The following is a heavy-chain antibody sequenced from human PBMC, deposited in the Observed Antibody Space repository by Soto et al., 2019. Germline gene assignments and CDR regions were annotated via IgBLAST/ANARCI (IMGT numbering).Heavy chain of an antibody. V-gene: IGHV4-4*02. CDR2: IYHIGRT. CDR1: GGSISRSYW. D-gene: IGHD3-10*01. CDR3: ARSLITMVPEAD. Sequence: SANLSLNCDVSGGSISRSYWWNWDRQPPGKELEWIGEIYHIGRTNNNPSLKSRVTISVDTSKNQFSLKLSSVTAADTAVYYCARSLITMVPEADWGQGTLVTVSS. J-gene: IGHJ4*02.